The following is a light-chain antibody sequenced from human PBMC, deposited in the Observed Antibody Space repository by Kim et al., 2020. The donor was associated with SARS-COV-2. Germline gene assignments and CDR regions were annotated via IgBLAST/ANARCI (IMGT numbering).Light chain of an antibody. CDR1: QSVTRSQ. CDR3: HQYGSSPGT. V-gene: IGKV3-20*01. Sequence: DIVLTQSPGTLSLSPGERATLSCRASQSVTRSQLAWYQQKPGQAPRLVIFTSTRATGVPDRFSGSGSGTDFTLSISRLEPEDFAVYYCHQYGSSPGTFGQGTKVDIK. CDR2: TS. J-gene: IGKJ1*01.